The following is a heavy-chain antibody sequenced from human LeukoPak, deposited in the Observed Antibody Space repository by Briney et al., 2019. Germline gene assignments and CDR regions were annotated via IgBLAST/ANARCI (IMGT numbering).Heavy chain of an antibody. CDR1: GGSFSGYY. J-gene: IGHJ4*02. CDR3: ARAHYDFWSGYQPIAAYFDY. D-gene: IGHD3-3*01. CDR2: INHSRST. V-gene: IGHV4-34*01. Sequence: PSETLSLTCAVYGGSFSGYYWSWIRQPPGKGLEWIGEINHSRSTNYNPSLKSRVTISVDTSKNQFSLKLSSVTAADTAVYYCARAHYDFWSGYQPIAAYFDYWGQGTLVTVSS.